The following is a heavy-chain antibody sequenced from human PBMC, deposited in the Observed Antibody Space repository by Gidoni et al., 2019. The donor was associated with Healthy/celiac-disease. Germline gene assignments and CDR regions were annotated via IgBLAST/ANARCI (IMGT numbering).Heavy chain of an antibody. CDR3: ARDNGSRLERRIDAFDI. CDR2: IYSGGST. D-gene: IGHD1-1*01. V-gene: IGHV3-53*01. J-gene: IGHJ3*02. Sequence: EVQLVESGGGLIQPGGSLRLPCAASGFTVSSHYMSWVRQAPGKGLEWVSVIYSGGSTYYADSVKGRFTISRDNSKNTLYLQMNSLRAEDTAVYYCARDNGSRLERRIDAFDIWGQGTMVTVSS. CDR1: GFTVSSHY.